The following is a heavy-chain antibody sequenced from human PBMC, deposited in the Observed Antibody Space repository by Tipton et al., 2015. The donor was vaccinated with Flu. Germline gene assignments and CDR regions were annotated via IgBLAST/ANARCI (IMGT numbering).Heavy chain of an antibody. CDR1: GITVSDNY. Sequence: QLVQSGGGLIQPGGSLRLSCAASGITVSDNYMGWVRQAPGRGLEWVSIIYNVGSTYYADSVEGRFTISRDNGKNSLFLHMNSLRAEDTAFYKCVRGGGPVAAIDFWGQGTLVTVSS. CDR3: VRGGGPVAAIDF. CDR2: IYNVGST. J-gene: IGHJ4*02. D-gene: IGHD6-19*01. V-gene: IGHV3-53*01.